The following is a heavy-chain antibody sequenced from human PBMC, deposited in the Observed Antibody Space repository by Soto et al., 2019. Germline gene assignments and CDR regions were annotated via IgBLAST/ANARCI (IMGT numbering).Heavy chain of an antibody. CDR1: GFDLTSYA. J-gene: IGHJ5*02. V-gene: IGHV3-23*01. CDR3: PKGNPGNPSLPPPNSLRPEDTAVYYCARVDRGSVARPTRLDP. D-gene: IGHD1-1*01. Sequence: EVQLLESGGGLIQPGGSLRLSCTASGFDLTSYAINWVRQAPGKGLEWVSATTGGAGLTYYADSVKGRFSVSSDSPGNSGCCGMTYLADPGKGRVLRPKGNPGNPSLPPPNSLRPEDTAVYYCARVDRGSVARPTRLDPWGQGTLVTVSS. CDR2: TTGGAGLT.